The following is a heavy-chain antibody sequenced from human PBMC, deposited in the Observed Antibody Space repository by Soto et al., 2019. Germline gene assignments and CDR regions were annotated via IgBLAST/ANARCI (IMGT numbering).Heavy chain of an antibody. CDR3: ARSSGTYPPSRYYYGLDV. D-gene: IGHD1-26*01. V-gene: IGHV1-18*01. CDR1: GYTFTSYG. Sequence: GPEVKKPGASVKVSCKASGYTFTSYGFSWVRQAPGQGLEGMGWISAHNGDTIYAQKFQDRITMTTDTSTNTAYLELRSLKSGDTAVFYCARSSGTYPPSRYYYGLDVWGQGTTVTVSS. J-gene: IGHJ6*02. CDR2: ISAHNGDT.